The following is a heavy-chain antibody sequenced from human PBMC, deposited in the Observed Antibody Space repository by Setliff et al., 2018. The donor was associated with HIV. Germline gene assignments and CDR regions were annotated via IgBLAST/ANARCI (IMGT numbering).Heavy chain of an antibody. CDR1: GGSITTTNYY. CDR3: ARSQEDFDILTGYPPIGASDI. Sequence: SETLSLTCTVSGGSITTTNYYWGGVRQSPGKGLEWIGVIYYRGSAYYNLSLQSRVNPSVDTSKNSFPLHLTSVTAADTAVYYCARSQEDFDILTGYPPIGASDIWGQGIMVTVSS. J-gene: IGHJ3*02. CDR2: IYYRGSA. V-gene: IGHV4-39*06. D-gene: IGHD3-9*01.